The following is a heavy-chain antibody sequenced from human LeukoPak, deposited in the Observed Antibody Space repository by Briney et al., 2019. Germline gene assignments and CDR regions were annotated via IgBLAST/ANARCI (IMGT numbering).Heavy chain of an antibody. D-gene: IGHD3-3*01. Sequence: AEATEYAASVKGRFTFSRDDSNSIAHLQMNSLKTEDTAVYYCSRGLRFPDVWGKGNTVTVSS. V-gene: IGHV3-49*02. J-gene: IGHJ6*04. CDR2: AEAT. CDR3: SRGLRFPDV.